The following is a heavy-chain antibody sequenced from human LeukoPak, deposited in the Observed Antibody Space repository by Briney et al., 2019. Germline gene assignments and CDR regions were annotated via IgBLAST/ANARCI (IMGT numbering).Heavy chain of an antibody. J-gene: IGHJ4*01. V-gene: IGHV3-7*03. Sequence: GGSLRISCAASGFTFSNSWMAWVRQAPGKGLEWAANIKEDGSQKNYIDSVKGRFTISRDNTKKSLFLQMNNLRVEDTAVYYCARDSGWNAFDYWGQGTLVTVSS. CDR1: GFTFSNSW. D-gene: IGHD6-25*01. CDR2: IKEDGSQK. CDR3: ARDSGWNAFDY.